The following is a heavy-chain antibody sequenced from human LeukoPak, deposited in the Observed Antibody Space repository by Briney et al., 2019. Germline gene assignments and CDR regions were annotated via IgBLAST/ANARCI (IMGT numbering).Heavy chain of an antibody. D-gene: IGHD3-10*01. CDR1: GFTFSSYA. J-gene: IGHJ4*02. Sequence: GRSLRLSCAASGFTFSSYAMHWFRQAPGKGLEWVAVISYDGSNKYYADSVKGRFTISRDNSKNTLYLQMNSLRAEDTAVYYCVAGADYYGSGGLNDYWGQGTLVTVSS. CDR2: ISYDGSNK. V-gene: IGHV3-30*04. CDR3: VAGADYYGSGGLNDY.